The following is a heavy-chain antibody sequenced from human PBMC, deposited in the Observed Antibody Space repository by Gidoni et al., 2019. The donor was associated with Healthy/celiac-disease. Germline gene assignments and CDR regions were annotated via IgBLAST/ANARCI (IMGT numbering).Heavy chain of an antibody. CDR3: AKCVYSSSAIENDY. CDR2: ISGSGGST. V-gene: IGHV3-23*01. CDR1: GFTSSSYA. Sequence: EVQLLESGGGLVQPVGSLRLSCAASGFTSSSYAMSWVRQAPGKGLEWVSAISGSGGSTYYADSVKGRFTISRDNSKNTLYLQMNSLRAEDTAVYYCAKCVYSSSAIENDYWGQGTLVTVSS. J-gene: IGHJ4*02. D-gene: IGHD6-13*01.